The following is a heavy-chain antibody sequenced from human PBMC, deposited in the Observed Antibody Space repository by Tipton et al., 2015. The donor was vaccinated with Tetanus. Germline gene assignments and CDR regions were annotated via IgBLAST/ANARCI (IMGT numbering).Heavy chain of an antibody. D-gene: IGHD2-2*01. Sequence: TLSLTCTVSGGSISSSSYYWGWIRQPPGKGLEWIGSIYYSGSTYYNPSLKSRVTISVDTSKNQFSLKLSSVTAADTAVYYCASTIESAAANWYFDLCGRGTLVTVSS. CDR3: ASTIESAAANWYFDL. CDR2: IYYSGST. V-gene: IGHV4-39*01. CDR1: GGSISSSSYY. J-gene: IGHJ2*01.